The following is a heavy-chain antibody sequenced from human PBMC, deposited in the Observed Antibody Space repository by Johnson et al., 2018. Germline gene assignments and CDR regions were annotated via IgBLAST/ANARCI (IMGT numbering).Heavy chain of an antibody. CDR3: AREDRHYDSSGPDAFDI. CDR1: GHTFTNYD. CDR2: MNFNSGKT. Sequence: QVQLVQSGAEVKKPGASVKVSCKASGHTFTNYDINWVRQATGQGLEWMGWMNFNSGKTGYAQKFQGRVSMTRDTSISTVYLELSSLRSEDTAVYYCAREDRHYDSSGPDAFDIWGQGTRVTVSS. V-gene: IGHV1-8*01. D-gene: IGHD3-22*01. J-gene: IGHJ3*02.